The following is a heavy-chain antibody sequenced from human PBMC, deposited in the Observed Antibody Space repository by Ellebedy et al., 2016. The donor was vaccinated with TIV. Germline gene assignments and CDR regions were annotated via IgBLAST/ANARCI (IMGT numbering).Heavy chain of an antibody. J-gene: IGHJ4*02. CDR3: GRGITARQANRAVDS. D-gene: IGHD3-16*01. Sequence: GESLKISCAASGFTFSSYDIHWVRQTTGKGLEWVSMIGTAGDTYYAASVKGRFTVSRENAQNSLYLQMNSLRGEDTAVYYCGRGITARQANRAVDSWGQGTLVTVPS. CDR2: IGTAGDT. CDR1: GFTFSSYD. V-gene: IGHV3-13*01.